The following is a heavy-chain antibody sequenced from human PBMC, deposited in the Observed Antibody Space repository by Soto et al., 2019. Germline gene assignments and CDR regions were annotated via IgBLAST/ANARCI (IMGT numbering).Heavy chain of an antibody. CDR3: AKDLFPTSGQRFFFES. J-gene: IGHJ4*02. Sequence: GGSLRLSCAASGFTFSDYYMSWIRQAPGKGLEWVSTILHDETPFYTDSVKGRFTISRDNVRGTLYLQMNGLRVEDAALYFCAKDLFPTSGQRFFFESWGQGSLVTVSS. CDR1: GFTFSDYY. D-gene: IGHD2-21*01. CDR2: ILHDETP. V-gene: IGHV3-53*01.